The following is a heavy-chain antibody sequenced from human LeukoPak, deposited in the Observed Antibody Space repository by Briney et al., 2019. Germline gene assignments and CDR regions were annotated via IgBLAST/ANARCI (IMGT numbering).Heavy chain of an antibody. J-gene: IGHJ4*02. CDR3: ASDILPGYNETNY. CDR1: GFTFSSYG. D-gene: IGHD3-9*01. Sequence: PGGSLRLSCTASGFTFSSYGMHWVRQAPGKGLEWVAVIWYDGSNKYYTDSVKGRFTISRDNSKNTLYLQMTSLRAEDTAVYYCASDILPGYNETNYWGQGTQVTVSS. V-gene: IGHV3-33*01. CDR2: IWYDGSNK.